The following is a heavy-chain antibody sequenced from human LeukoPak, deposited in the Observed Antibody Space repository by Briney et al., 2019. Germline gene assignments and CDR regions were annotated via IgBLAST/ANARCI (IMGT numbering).Heavy chain of an antibody. V-gene: IGHV4-59*12. J-gene: IGHJ4*02. CDR2: IYYSGST. Sequence: PSETLSFTCTVSGGSISSYYWSRIRQPPGKGLEWIGYIYYSGSTNYNPSLKSRVTMSVDTSKNQFSLRLSSVTAADTAAYFCARENWRSKSIDFDSWGQGTLVTVSS. CDR3: ARENWRSKSIDFDS. D-gene: IGHD6-6*01. CDR1: GGSISSYY.